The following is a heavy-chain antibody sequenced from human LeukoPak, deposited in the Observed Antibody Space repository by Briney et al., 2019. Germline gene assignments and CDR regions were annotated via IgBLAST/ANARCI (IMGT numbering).Heavy chain of an antibody. V-gene: IGHV3-33*01. D-gene: IGHD2-8*01. CDR2: IWFDKNQ. J-gene: IGHJ6*02. Sequence: GWSLRLSCAASGFILNDYGMHWVRQAPGKGLEWVADIWFDKNQHFADSVKGRFAISRDNSKNTVYLQINSLRAEDTAVYYCARDRHCVNGVCHSPPGMDVWGQGTTVTVSS. CDR3: ARDRHCVNGVCHSPPGMDV. CDR1: GFILNDYG.